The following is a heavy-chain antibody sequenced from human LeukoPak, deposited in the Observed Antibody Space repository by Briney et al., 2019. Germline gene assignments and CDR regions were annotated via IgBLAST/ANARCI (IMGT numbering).Heavy chain of an antibody. CDR1: GFTVSSNY. CDR3: ATADSGSYYSGFDY. Sequence: SGGSLRLSCAASGFTVSSNYMSWVRQAPGKGLEWVSVVYSGGSTHYADSAKGRFTISRDNSKNTLYLHMNSLRAEDTAVYYCATADSGSYYSGFDYWGQGTLVTVSS. V-gene: IGHV3-66*01. CDR2: VYSGGST. D-gene: IGHD1-26*01. J-gene: IGHJ4*02.